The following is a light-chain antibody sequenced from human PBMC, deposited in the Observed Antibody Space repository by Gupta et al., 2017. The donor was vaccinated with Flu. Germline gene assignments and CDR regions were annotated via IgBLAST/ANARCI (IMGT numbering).Light chain of an antibody. CDR3: QQYNKWPGT. Sequence: SPGERATLSCRASQSVGSNLAWYQQKPGQAPRLLIYGASTTATGVPARFSGGGSGTEFTLTISSLQSEDIADYYCQQYNKWPGTFGQGPKV. J-gene: IGKJ1*01. CDR2: GAS. CDR1: QSVGSN. V-gene: IGKV3-15*01.